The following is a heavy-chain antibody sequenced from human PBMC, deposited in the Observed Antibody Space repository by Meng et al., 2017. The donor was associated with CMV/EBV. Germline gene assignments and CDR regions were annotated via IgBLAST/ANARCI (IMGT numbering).Heavy chain of an antibody. V-gene: IGHV3-21*06. Sequence: GESLKISCAASGFTFRTSGMNWVRQAPGKGLEWVSSISPSGNYIYYAASLEGRFTISRDNANNSLFLQMNSLRAEDTAVYFCARDGLRNYYYYGMDVWGQGTTVTVSS. CDR2: ISPSGNYI. D-gene: IGHD5/OR15-5a*01. CDR3: ARDGLRNYYYYGMDV. J-gene: IGHJ6*02. CDR1: GFTFRTSG.